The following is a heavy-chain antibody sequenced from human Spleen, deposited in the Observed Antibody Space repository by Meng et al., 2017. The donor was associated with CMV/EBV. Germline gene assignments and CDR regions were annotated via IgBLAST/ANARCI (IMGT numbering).Heavy chain of an antibody. V-gene: IGHV3-23*03. CDR3: AKDYYYDSSGYQFMYYFGY. D-gene: IGHD3-22*01. Sequence: GGSLRLSCAASGFTFSSYAMSWVRQAPGKGLEWVSVIYSGGRSTFYADSVKGRFTISRDNSKNTLYLQMNSLRAEDTAVYYCAKDYYYDSSGYQFMYYFGYWGQGTLVTVS. J-gene: IGHJ4*02. CDR2: IYSGGRST. CDR1: GFTFSSYA.